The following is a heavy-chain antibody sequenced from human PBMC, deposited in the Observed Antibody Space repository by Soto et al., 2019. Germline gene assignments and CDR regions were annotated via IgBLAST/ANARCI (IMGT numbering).Heavy chain of an antibody. CDR1: GGSISSSRSY. J-gene: IGHJ4*02. CDR3: ARQGLVGATTFDY. D-gene: IGHD1-26*01. CDR2: IYYSGST. Sequence: QLQLQESGPGLVKPSETLSLTCTVSGGSISSSRSYWGWIRQPPGKGLECIGSIYYSGSTYYSPYLKSRVTISVDTSKNQFSLKLSSVTAADTAVYYCARQGLVGATTFDYWGQGTLVTVSS. V-gene: IGHV4-39*01.